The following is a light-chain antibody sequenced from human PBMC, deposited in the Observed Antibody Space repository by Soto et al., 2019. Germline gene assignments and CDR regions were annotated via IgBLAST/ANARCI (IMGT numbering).Light chain of an antibody. CDR3: QQYNTYSAT. Sequence: DIQMTQSPSTLSPSVGDRVTITCRASQNIVNWLAWYQQKPGKAPKILIYGASTLVRGVPSRFSGSGSGTEFTLTTTNRQPDDFATYYCQQYNTYSATFGQGTRLEIK. CDR2: GAS. J-gene: IGKJ5*01. V-gene: IGKV1-5*01. CDR1: QNIVNW.